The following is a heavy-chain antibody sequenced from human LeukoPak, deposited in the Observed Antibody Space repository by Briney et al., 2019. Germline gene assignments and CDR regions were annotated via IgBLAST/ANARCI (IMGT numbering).Heavy chain of an antibody. CDR1: GYTFTSYD. D-gene: IGHD1-1*01. J-gene: IGHJ3*02. Sequence: VASVKVSCKASGYTFTSYDMNWVRQATGQGLEWMGWMNPNSGNTGYVQKFQGRVTMTRNTSTSTAYMELSSLRSEDTAVYYCASVHRPSIAQSAFDIWGQGTMVTVSS. CDR2: MNPNSGNT. V-gene: IGHV1-8*01. CDR3: ASVHRPSIAQSAFDI.